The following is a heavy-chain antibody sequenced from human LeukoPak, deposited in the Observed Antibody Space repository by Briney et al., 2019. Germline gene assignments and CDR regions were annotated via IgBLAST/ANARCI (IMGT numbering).Heavy chain of an antibody. CDR2: IIPIFGTA. D-gene: IGHD3-16*01. CDR3: AREGGGLGYFDS. J-gene: IGHJ4*02. Sequence: ASVTVSCTASGGTFSSYAISWVRQAPGQGLEWMGGIIPIFGTANYAQKFQGRVTITADESTSTAYMELSSLRSEDTAVYYCAREGGGLGYFDSWGQGTLVTVSS. CDR1: GGTFSSYA. V-gene: IGHV1-69*13.